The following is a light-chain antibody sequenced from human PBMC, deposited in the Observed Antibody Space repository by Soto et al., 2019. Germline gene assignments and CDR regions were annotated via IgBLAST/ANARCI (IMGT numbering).Light chain of an antibody. Sequence: DVQMTQSPSTLSASVGDRVTITCRASQGVNIWLAWYQQKPGRAPKLLIHRASILESGVPSRFSGSGSGTEFTLTISSLQPDDFATYCCQQYNVYWSFGPGTKVEIK. CDR1: QGVNIW. J-gene: IGKJ1*01. V-gene: IGKV1-5*03. CDR2: RAS. CDR3: QQYNVYWS.